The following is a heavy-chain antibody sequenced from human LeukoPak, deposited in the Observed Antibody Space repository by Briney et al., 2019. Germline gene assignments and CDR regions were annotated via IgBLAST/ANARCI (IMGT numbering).Heavy chain of an antibody. J-gene: IGHJ5*02. Sequence: HGESLKISCKGSGYSFTSYWIGWVRQMPGKGLEWMGIIYPGDPDTRYSPSFQGQVTISADKSISTAYLQWSSLKASDTAMYYCARRSIAAAGTFDPWGQGTLVTVSS. CDR2: IYPGDPDT. CDR3: ARRSIAAAGTFDP. D-gene: IGHD6-13*01. V-gene: IGHV5-51*01. CDR1: GYSFTSYW.